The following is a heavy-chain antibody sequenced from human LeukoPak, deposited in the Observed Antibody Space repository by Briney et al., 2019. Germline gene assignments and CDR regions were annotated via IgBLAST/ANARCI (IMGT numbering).Heavy chain of an antibody. J-gene: IGHJ4*02. CDR1: GFTFSSYA. Sequence: GGSLRLSCAAPGFTFSSYAMSWVRQAPGKGLEWVSAISGSGGSTYYADSVKGRFTISRDNSKNTLYLQMNGLRAEDTAVYYCAKSLGVVRGVYLWGQGTLVTVSS. CDR3: AKSLGVVRGVYL. D-gene: IGHD3-10*01. CDR2: ISGSGGST. V-gene: IGHV3-23*01.